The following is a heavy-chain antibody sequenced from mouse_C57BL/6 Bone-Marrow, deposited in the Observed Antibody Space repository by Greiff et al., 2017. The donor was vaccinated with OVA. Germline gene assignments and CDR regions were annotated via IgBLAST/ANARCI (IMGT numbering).Heavy chain of an antibody. V-gene: IGHV1-59*01. CDR2: IDPSDSYT. J-gene: IGHJ2*01. D-gene: IGHD1-1*01. CDR1: GYTFTSYW. CDR3: ARLLPDFDY. Sequence: QVQLQQPGAELVRPGTSVKLSCKASGYTFTSYWMHWVKQRPGQGLEWIGVIDPSDSYTNYNQKFKGKATLTVDTSSSTAYMQLSSLTSEDSAVYYCARLLPDFDYWGQGTTLTVSS.